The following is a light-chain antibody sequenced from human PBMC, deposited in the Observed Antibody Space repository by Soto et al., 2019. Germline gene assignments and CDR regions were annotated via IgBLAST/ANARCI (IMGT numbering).Light chain of an antibody. CDR3: QQFNDWPRT. V-gene: IGKV3-15*01. CDR1: QSVGTY. J-gene: IGKJ1*01. CDR2: GAS. Sequence: EMVMTQSPATLSVSPGERATLSSSASQSVGTYLAWYQQKPGQAPRLLIYGASTRAAGISPRFSGGGSGTEFTLTISSLQSEDFAVYYSQQFNDWPRTFGQGTKVGIK.